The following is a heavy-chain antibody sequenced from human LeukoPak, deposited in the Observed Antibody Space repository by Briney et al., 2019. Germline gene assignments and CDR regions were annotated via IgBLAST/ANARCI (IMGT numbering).Heavy chain of an antibody. J-gene: IGHJ4*02. Sequence: PSETLSLTCTVSGGSISSYYWSWIRQHAGKGLEWIGRIYTSGSTNYNPSLKSRVTISVDKSKNQFSLKLSSVTAADTAVYYCARSIRYYFDYWGQGTLVTVFS. CDR1: GGSISSYY. V-gene: IGHV4-4*07. D-gene: IGHD3-9*01. CDR2: IYTSGST. CDR3: ARSIRYYFDY.